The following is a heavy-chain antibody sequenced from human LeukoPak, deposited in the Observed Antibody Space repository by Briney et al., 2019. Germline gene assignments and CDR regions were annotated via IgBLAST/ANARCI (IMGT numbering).Heavy chain of an antibody. CDR1: GYSVSSNSY. D-gene: IGHD6-19*01. J-gene: IGHJ3*02. CDR2: IHHGGNT. CDR3: ARWLGNGFDM. Sequence: SETLSLTCVVSGYSVSSNSYWAWSRQSPGKGLEWIGSIHHGGNTYYNPSLMSRVSMPIDMSKNQCSLNLNSVTAADTAVFYCARWLGNGFDMWGQGTMVTVSS. V-gene: IGHV4-38-2*01.